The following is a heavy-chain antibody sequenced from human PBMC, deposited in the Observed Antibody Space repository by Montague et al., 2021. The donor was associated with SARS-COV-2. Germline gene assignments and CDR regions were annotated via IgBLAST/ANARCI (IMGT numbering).Heavy chain of an antibody. CDR1: GGSTSNYY. V-gene: IGHV4-59*01. CDR2: IFYTGST. J-gene: IGHJ4*02. D-gene: IGHD2-15*01. CDR3: AKAQNICFIANCVNYFAL. Sequence: SETLSLTCSVSGGSTSNYYWTWIRQSPGKGLQWIGCIFYTGSTKFNPSLKSRVSMSLDTSKNHFSLRLSAVTAADTARYYCAKAQNICFIANCVNYFALWGLGPLVTVPS.